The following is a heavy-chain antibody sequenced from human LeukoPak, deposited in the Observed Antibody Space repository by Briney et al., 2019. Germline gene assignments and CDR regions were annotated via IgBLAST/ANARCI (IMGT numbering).Heavy chain of an antibody. Sequence: KPLNSPGMSPVSSFIACWIAGARHPHGKRLEWMGITYPGDSATRYSPPIHGQVTLSPDKSLITVYLQCGSLKASDTAMYYCARSSRDGYHAAFDIWGQGTMVTVSS. V-gene: IGHV5-51*01. CDR3: ARSSRDGYHAAFDI. D-gene: IGHD5-24*01. CDR2: TYPGDSAT. J-gene: IGHJ3*02. CDR1: VSSFIACW.